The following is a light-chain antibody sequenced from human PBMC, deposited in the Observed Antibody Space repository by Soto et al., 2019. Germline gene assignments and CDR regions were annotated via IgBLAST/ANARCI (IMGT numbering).Light chain of an antibody. J-gene: IGLJ1*01. CDR2: ANN. CDR1: SSNIGAGYD. Sequence: QPVLTQPPSVSGAPGQRVSISCTGSSSNIGAGYDVHWYQHLPGTAPKLLIYANNNRPSGVPDRFSGSKSGTSASLAITGLQAEDEDDYYCQSYDSSRSPLYVFGTGTKLTVL. CDR3: QSYDSSRSPLYV. V-gene: IGLV1-40*01.